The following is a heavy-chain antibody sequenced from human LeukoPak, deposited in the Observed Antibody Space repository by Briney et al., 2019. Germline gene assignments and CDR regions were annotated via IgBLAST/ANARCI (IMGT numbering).Heavy chain of an antibody. CDR1: GFTFSSYA. J-gene: IGHJ6*02. V-gene: IGHV3-48*01. CDR2: ISSSSSTI. D-gene: IGHD3-10*01. Sequence: GGSLRLSCAASGFTFSSYAMSWVRQAPGKGLEWVSYISSSSSTIYYADSVKGRFTISRDNAKNTLYLQMNSLRAEDTAVYYCAKDGLTMVRGVDYYGMDVWGQGTTVTVSS. CDR3: AKDGLTMVRGVDYYGMDV.